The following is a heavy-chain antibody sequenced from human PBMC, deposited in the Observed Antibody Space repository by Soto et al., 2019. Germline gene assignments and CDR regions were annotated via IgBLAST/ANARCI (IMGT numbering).Heavy chain of an antibody. V-gene: IGHV1-46*01. Sequence: GASVKVSCKASGYTFTSYYMHWVRQAPGQGLEWMGIINPSGGSTSYAQKFQGRVTMARDTSTSTVYMELSSLRSEDTAVYYCARGPKDFWSGYQSDQSFDYWGQGTLVTVSS. CDR3: ARGPKDFWSGYQSDQSFDY. CDR1: GYTFTSYY. D-gene: IGHD3-3*01. CDR2: INPSGGST. J-gene: IGHJ4*02.